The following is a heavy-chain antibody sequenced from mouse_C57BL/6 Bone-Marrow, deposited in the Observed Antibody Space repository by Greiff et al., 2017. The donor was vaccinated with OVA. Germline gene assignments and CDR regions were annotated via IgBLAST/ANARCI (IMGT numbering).Heavy chain of an antibody. CDR2: INPNNGGT. D-gene: IGHD1-1*01. J-gene: IGHJ2*01. V-gene: IGHV1-26*01. CDR1: GYTFTDYY. CDR3: ARSFYYYGSRGY. Sequence: EVQLQQSGPELVKPGASVKISCKASGYTFTDYYMNWVKQSHGKSLEWIGDINPNNGGTSYNQKFKGKATLTVDKSSSTAYMELRSLTSEDSAVYYCARSFYYYGSRGYWGQGTTLTVSS.